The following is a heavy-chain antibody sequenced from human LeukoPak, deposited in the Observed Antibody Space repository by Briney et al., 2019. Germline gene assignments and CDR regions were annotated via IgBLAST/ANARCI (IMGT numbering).Heavy chain of an antibody. V-gene: IGHV4-39*07. CDR1: GGSISSSSYY. Sequence: KASETLSLTCTVSGGSISSSSYYWGWIRQPPGKGLEWIGSIYYSGSTYYNPSLKSRVTISVDTSKNQFSLKLSSVTAADTAVYYCARTVIEWELLQDYWGQGTLVTVSS. J-gene: IGHJ4*02. CDR2: IYYSGST. CDR3: ARTVIEWELLQDY. D-gene: IGHD1-26*01.